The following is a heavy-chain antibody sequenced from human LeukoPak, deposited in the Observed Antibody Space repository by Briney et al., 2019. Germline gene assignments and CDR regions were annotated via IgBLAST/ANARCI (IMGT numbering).Heavy chain of an antibody. D-gene: IGHD6-13*01. CDR3: ARSYSSSWYYFDY. Sequence: ASVKVSCKASGYTFTSYAMHWVRQAPGQRLEWMGWINAGNGNTKYSQKFQGRVTITRDTSASTAYMELSSLRSEDTAVYYCARSYSSSWYYFDYWGQGTLVTVSP. CDR2: INAGNGNT. CDR1: GYTFTSYA. V-gene: IGHV1-3*01. J-gene: IGHJ4*02.